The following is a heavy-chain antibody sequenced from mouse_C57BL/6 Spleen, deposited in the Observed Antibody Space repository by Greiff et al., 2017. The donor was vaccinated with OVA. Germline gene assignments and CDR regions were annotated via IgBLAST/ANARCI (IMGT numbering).Heavy chain of an antibody. CDR2: INPSSGYT. J-gene: IGHJ1*03. CDR1: GYTFTSYT. D-gene: IGHD1-1*01. Sequence: VQLQQSGAELARPGASVKMSCKASGYTFTSYTMHWVKQRPGQGLEWIGYINPSSGYTKYNQKFKDKATLTADKSSSTAYMQLSSLTSEDSAVYYGARLGPDYYGSSYGYFDVWGTGTTVTVSS. CDR3: ARLGPDYYGSSYGYFDV. V-gene: IGHV1-4*01.